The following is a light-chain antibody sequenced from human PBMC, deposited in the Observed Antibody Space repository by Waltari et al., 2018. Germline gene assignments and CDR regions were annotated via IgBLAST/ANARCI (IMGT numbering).Light chain of an antibody. J-gene: IGKJ1*01. CDR3: QQYNNGPPET. CDR2: EAS. CDR1: QSINSN. V-gene: IGKV3-15*01. Sequence: IVMTQSPATLSVSSGEGATLSCRARQSINSNVAWFQQKPGQSPRLLIYEASTRATGVPARFSGIGSGTDFTLTISSLQSEDSATYYCQQYNNGPPETFGQGTKVEIK.